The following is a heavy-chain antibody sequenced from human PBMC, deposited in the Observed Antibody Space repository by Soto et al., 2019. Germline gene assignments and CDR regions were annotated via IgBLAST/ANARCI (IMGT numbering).Heavy chain of an antibody. J-gene: IGHJ5*02. CDR1: GYTFTSYA. D-gene: IGHD3-3*01. Sequence: GASVKVSCKASGYTFTSYAMHWVRQARGQRLEWMGWINAGNGNTKYSQKFQGRVTITRDTSASTAYMELSSLRSEDTAVYYCARDYDFWSGYPPFDPWGQGTLVTVSS. V-gene: IGHV1-3*01. CDR2: INAGNGNT. CDR3: ARDYDFWSGYPPFDP.